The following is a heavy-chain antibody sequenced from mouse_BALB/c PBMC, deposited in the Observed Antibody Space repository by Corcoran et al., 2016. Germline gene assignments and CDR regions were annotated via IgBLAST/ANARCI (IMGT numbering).Heavy chain of an antibody. CDR2: INPYNDGT. D-gene: IGHD1-1*01. Sequence: EVQLQQSGPELVKPGASVKMSCKASGYTFTSYVMHWVKQKPGQGLEWIGYINPYNDGTKYNEKFKGKATLTSDKASSTAYMELSSLTSEDSAVYYCARSYYGSSSWYFDVWGAGTTVTVSS. J-gene: IGHJ1*01. CDR3: ARSYYGSSSWYFDV. V-gene: IGHV1S136*01. CDR1: GYTFTSYV.